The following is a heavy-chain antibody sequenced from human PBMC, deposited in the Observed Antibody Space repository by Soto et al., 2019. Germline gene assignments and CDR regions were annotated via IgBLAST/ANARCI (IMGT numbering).Heavy chain of an antibody. D-gene: IGHD3-10*01. CDR1: GFTFSSYW. J-gene: IGHJ4*02. Sequence: QLGGSLRLSCAASGFTFSSYWMHWVRQAPGKGLVWVSRINSDGSSTSYADSVKGRFTISRDNAKNTLYLQMNSLRAEDTAVYYCAREEAYYYGSGSYSDFDYWGQGTLVTVSS. V-gene: IGHV3-74*01. CDR2: INSDGSST. CDR3: AREEAYYYGSGSYSDFDY.